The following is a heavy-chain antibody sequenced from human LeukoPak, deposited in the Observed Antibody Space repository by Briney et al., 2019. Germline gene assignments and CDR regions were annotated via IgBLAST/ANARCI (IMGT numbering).Heavy chain of an antibody. CDR3: ASTGYSYAVNEIHAFDI. J-gene: IGHJ3*02. CDR2: IYYSGST. D-gene: IGHD5-18*01. V-gene: IGHV4-39*01. CDR1: GGSISSSSYY. Sequence: SETLSLTCTVSGGSISSSSYYWGWIRQPPGKGLEWIGSIYYSGSTNYNPSLKSRVTISVDTSKNQFSLKLSPVTAADTAVYYCASTGYSYAVNEIHAFDIWGQGTMVTVSS.